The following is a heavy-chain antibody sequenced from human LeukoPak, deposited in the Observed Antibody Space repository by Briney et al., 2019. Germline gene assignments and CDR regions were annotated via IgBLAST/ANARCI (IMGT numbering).Heavy chain of an antibody. CDR1: GDSISSYY. Sequence: SETLSLTCIVSGDSISSYYWGWIRQPPGKGLEWIGWSYHRGITSYSSSLKSRVAISVDTSKNQFSLKLTSVTAADTAVYYCTRDRELDYWGQGTLVTVSS. CDR3: TRDRELDY. CDR2: SYHRGIT. V-gene: IGHV4-59*01. J-gene: IGHJ4*02. D-gene: IGHD1-1*01.